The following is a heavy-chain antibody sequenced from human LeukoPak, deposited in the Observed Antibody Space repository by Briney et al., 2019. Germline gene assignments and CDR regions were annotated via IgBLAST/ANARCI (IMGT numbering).Heavy chain of an antibody. V-gene: IGHV3-7*01. Sequence: PGGALRLSCAASGFTFRYYWMKWVRQAPGKGLEGVANIKQDGSEKYYVDSVKGRFTISRDNAKNSLYLQMNSLRAEDTAVYYCAREASDSGDFGPYYFDYWGQGTLVTVSS. CDR2: IKQDGSEK. CDR3: AREASDSGDFGPYYFDY. D-gene: IGHD2-15*01. J-gene: IGHJ4*02. CDR1: GFTFRYYW.